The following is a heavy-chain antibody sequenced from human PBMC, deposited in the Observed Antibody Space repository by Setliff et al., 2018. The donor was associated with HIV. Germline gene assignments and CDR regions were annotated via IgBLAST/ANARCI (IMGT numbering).Heavy chain of an antibody. D-gene: IGHD3-3*01. CDR1: GFTFSDYP. CDR2: IYPDSNNI. J-gene: IGHJ6*03. CDR3: AREIRAGKITIYYYYMDV. V-gene: IGHV3-48*01. Sequence: PGGSLRLSCAASGFTFSDYPMNWVRQAPGKGLEWVSHIYPDSNNIDYTDSVKGRFTISRDNAKNSLYLQMNSLRAEDTAVYYCAREIRAGKITIYYYYMDVWGKGTTVTVSS.